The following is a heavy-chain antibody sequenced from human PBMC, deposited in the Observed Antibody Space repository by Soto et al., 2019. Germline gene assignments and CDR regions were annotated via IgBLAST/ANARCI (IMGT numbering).Heavy chain of an antibody. CDR3: ARTPDGRWPTYFDP. Sequence: QMQLQESGPALVKPSDTLSLTCSVSGGSLSYYYWSWIRQAPGKGLEWIGYIYHRGSTNYSPSLKSRVTVFVDRSKNQFSLKLTSLTAADTAVYFCARTPDGRWPTYFDPWGQGTLVTVSS. CDR2: IYHRGST. V-gene: IGHV4-59*07. D-gene: IGHD2-15*01. J-gene: IGHJ5*02. CDR1: GGSLSYYY.